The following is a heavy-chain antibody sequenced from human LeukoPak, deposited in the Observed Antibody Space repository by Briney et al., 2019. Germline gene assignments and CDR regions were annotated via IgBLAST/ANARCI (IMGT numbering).Heavy chain of an antibody. D-gene: IGHD1-26*01. CDR2: IYYNGNT. J-gene: IGHJ6*02. V-gene: IGHV4-59*01. CDR3: ARGRSNYYGMDV. CDR1: DGSINSYY. Sequence: SETPSLTCSVSDGSINSYYWNWIRRPPGKGLEWIGYIYYNGNTNYSPSLKSRVTMSVDTSKNLFSLKVGSVTAADTAVYYCARGRSNYYGMDVWGQGTTVTVSS.